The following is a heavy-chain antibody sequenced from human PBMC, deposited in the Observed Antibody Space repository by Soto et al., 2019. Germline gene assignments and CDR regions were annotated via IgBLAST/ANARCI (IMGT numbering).Heavy chain of an antibody. CDR2: IYKGGGT. CDR3: AKEGPYINSWSTAGYCQN. CDR1: GFTVNSHY. J-gene: IGHJ1*01. Sequence: GGSLRLSCAAPGFTVNSHYMSWVRQGPGKGLEWVSVIYKGGGTFYADSVKGRFTISRDSSKNTLYLQMNNLAVEDTAQYYCAKEGPYINSWSTAGYCQNWGQGTLVTVSS. V-gene: IGHV3-53*01. D-gene: IGHD2-21*02.